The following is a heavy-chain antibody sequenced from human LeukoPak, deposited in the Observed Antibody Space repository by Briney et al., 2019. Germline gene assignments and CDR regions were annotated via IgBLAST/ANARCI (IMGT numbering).Heavy chain of an antibody. D-gene: IGHD3-22*01. Sequence: GGSLRLSFAASGFTFSSYWMSWVRQAPGKGLEWVANINQDGSEKYYVDSVKGRFTISRDNAKSSLYLQMNSLRVDDTAVYYCARDRALYDSRRGYYYTEDDYWGQGTLVTVSS. J-gene: IGHJ4*02. V-gene: IGHV3-7*01. CDR2: INQDGSEK. CDR3: ARDRALYDSRRGYYYTEDDY. CDR1: GFTFSSYW.